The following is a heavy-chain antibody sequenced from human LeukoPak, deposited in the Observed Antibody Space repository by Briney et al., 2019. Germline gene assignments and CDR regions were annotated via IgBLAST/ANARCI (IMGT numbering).Heavy chain of an antibody. V-gene: IGHV4-59*01. CDR2: IYYSGST. Sequence: PSETLFLTCTVSGGSISSYYWSWIRQPPGKGLEWIGYIYYSGSTNYNPSLKSRVTIPVDTSKNQFSLKLSSVTAADTAVYYCARWYSSSWYYFDYWGQGTLVTVSS. CDR1: GGSISSYY. CDR3: ARWYSSSWYYFDY. D-gene: IGHD6-13*01. J-gene: IGHJ4*02.